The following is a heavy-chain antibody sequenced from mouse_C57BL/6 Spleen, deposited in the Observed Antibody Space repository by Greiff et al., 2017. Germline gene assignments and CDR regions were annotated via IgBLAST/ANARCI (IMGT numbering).Heavy chain of an antibody. CDR2: IYPGSGST. D-gene: IGHD1-1*02. Sequence: QVQLQQPGAELVKPGASVKMSCKASGYTFTSYWITWVKQRPGQGLEWIGDIYPGSGSTNYNEKFKSKATLTVDKSSSQAYMQLSSLTSEDSSVYYCARVLGGFWFAYWGQGTLVTVSA. V-gene: IGHV1-55*01. CDR1: GYTFTSYW. J-gene: IGHJ3*01. CDR3: ARVLGGFWFAY.